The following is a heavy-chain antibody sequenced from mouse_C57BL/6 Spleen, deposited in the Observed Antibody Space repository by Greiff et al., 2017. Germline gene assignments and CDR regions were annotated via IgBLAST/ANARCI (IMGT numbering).Heavy chain of an antibody. J-gene: IGHJ3*01. CDR2: IRLKSDNYAT. CDR3: TGGYYGSSLWFAY. Sequence: EVMLVESGGGLVQPGGSMKLSCVASGFTFSNYWMNWVRQSPEKGLEWVAQIRLKSDNYATHYAESVKGRFTISRDDSKSSVYLQMNNLRAEDTGIYYCTGGYYGSSLWFAYWGQGTLVTVSA. V-gene: IGHV6-3*01. D-gene: IGHD1-1*01. CDR1: GFTFSNYW.